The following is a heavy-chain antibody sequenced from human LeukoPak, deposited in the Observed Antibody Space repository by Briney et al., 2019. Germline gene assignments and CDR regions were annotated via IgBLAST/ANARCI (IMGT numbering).Heavy chain of an antibody. V-gene: IGHV1-18*01. Sequence: ASVKVSCKASGYTFTSYGIIWVRQAPGQGLEWMGWISAYNGNTNYAQKLQGRVTMTTDTSTSTAYMELRSLRSDDTAVYYCAKPGGDYYDSSGSPYAFDIWGQGTMVTVSS. CDR1: GYTFTSYG. CDR3: AKPGGDYYDSSGSPYAFDI. J-gene: IGHJ3*02. CDR2: ISAYNGNT. D-gene: IGHD3-22*01.